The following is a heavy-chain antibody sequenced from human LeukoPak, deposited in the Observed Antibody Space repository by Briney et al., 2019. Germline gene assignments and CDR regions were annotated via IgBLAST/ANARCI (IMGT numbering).Heavy chain of an antibody. V-gene: IGHV3-11*04. J-gene: IGHJ4*02. CDR3: ARVGVSTYYDFWSGYYNY. CDR1: GFTFSDYY. Sequence: GGSLRLSCAASGFTFSDYYMSWIRQAPGKGLEWASYISSSGSTIYYADSVKGRFTISRDNAKNSLYLQMNSLRAEDTAVYYCARVGVSTYYDFWSGYYNYWGQGTLVTVSS. D-gene: IGHD3-3*01. CDR2: ISSSGSTI.